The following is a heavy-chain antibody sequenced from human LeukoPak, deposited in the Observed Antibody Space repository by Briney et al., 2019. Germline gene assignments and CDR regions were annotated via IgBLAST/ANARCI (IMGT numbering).Heavy chain of an antibody. CDR1: GFTFDDYA. V-gene: IGHV3-9*01. CDR3: AKDDSSWSLRGMDV. D-gene: IGHD6-13*01. CDR2: ISWNSGSI. Sequence: GRSLRLSCAASGFTFDDYAMHWGRQAPGKGLEWVSGISWNSGSIGYADSVKGRFTISRDNAKKSLYLQMNSLRAEDTALYYCAKDDSSWSLRGMDVWGKGTTVTVSS. J-gene: IGHJ6*04.